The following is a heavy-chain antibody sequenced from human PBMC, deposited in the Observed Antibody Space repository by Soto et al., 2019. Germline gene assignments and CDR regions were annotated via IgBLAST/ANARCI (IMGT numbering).Heavy chain of an antibody. CDR1: RAPFSGYS. Sequence: QVQLQQWGAGLLKPSETLSLTCAVYRAPFSGYSWTWIRQPPGKGLEWIGEISHSGSITYNPSLQSRVTISVDTSKKQFSLELTSVTAADTAMYYCATGDYFAYYYYGMDVWGQGTTVTVSS. D-gene: IGHD3-22*01. CDR3: ATGDYFAYYYYGMDV. V-gene: IGHV4-34*02. J-gene: IGHJ6*02. CDR2: ISHSGSI.